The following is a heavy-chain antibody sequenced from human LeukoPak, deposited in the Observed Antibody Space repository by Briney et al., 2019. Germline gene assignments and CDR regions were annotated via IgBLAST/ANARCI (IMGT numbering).Heavy chain of an antibody. D-gene: IGHD3-22*01. V-gene: IGHV3-23*01. Sequence: GGSLRLSCAASGFTFSSYAMSWVRQAPGKGLEWVSAISGSGGSTYYADSVKGRFTISRDNSKNTLYLQMNSLRAEDTAVYYCAKVLYGSSGTNWFDPWGQGTLVTVSS. J-gene: IGHJ5*02. CDR1: GFTFSSYA. CDR3: AKVLYGSSGTNWFDP. CDR2: ISGSGGST.